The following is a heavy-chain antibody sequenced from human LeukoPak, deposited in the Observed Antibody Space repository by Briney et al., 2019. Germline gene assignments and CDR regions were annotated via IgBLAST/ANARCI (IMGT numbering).Heavy chain of an antibody. CDR2: ISGSGDDA. D-gene: IGHD3-10*01. Sequence: GGSLRLSCTTSDISVTSYAMSWVRQAPGKGLEWISAISGSGDDAYHPDSVKGRFTISRGSSENTLYLQMNSLRVEDTAVYYCTTSWPKVREGDQWGQGTLVTVS. V-gene: IGHV3-23*01. CDR3: TTSWPKVREGDQ. J-gene: IGHJ4*02. CDR1: DISVTSYA.